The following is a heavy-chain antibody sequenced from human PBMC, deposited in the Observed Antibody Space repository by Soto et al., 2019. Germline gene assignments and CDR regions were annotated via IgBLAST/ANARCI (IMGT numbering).Heavy chain of an antibody. V-gene: IGHV3-23*01. CDR1: GFTFSYFG. D-gene: IGHD3-10*01. J-gene: IGHJ6*02. CDR3: AAPRDEYGSGVSWFTYGMDI. CDR2: LDGAGGST. Sequence: GGSRTRFCLASGFTFSYFGMTGFRHVPGRGQQWVAALDGAGGSTYYAESVRGRFSISRDNSQNTLFLQMKRLTVDDTAIYYCAAPRDEYGSGVSWFTYGMDIWGQGTTVTVSS.